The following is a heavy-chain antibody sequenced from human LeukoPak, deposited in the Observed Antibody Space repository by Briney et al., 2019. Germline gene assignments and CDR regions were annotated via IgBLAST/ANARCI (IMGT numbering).Heavy chain of an antibody. J-gene: IGHJ6*02. CDR2: INTNTGNP. V-gene: IGHV7-4-1*02. Sequence: ASVKVSCKASGYTFTSYAMNWVRQAPGQGLEWTGWINTNTGNPTYAQGFTGRFVFSLDTSVSTAYLQISSLKAEDTAVYYCARERKDYDFWSVSSDYYYGMDVWGQGTTVTVSS. D-gene: IGHD3-3*01. CDR1: GYTFTSYA. CDR3: ARERKDYDFWSVSSDYYYGMDV.